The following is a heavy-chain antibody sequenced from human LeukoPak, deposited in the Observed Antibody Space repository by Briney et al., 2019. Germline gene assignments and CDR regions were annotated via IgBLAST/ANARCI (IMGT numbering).Heavy chain of an antibody. CDR1: GFTVSHNY. D-gene: IGHD3-10*01. V-gene: IGHV3-53*01. CDR2: IYSAGIS. CDR3: ARDRSGSV. Sequence: PGGSLRLSCVASGFTVSHNYMSWVRQAPGKGVEWVANIYSAGISYYADSVKGQFTISRDNSKDMLYLHMNNLRVEDTAMYYCARDRSGSVWGQGTLVTVSS. J-gene: IGHJ4*02.